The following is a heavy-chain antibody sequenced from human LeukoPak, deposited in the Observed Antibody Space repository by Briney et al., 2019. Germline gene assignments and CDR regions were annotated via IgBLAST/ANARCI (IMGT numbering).Heavy chain of an antibody. CDR1: GFTFSDYY. V-gene: IGHV3-11*04. Sequence: GGSLRLSCAASGFTFSDYYMSWIRQAPGEGLEWVSYISSSGSTIYYADSVKGRFTISRDNAKNSLYLQMNGLRAEDTAVYYCARERGEEDYYDSSGYYYGFEFDYWGQGTLVTVSS. CDR2: ISSSGSTI. D-gene: IGHD3-22*01. CDR3: ARERGEEDYYDSSGYYYGFEFDY. J-gene: IGHJ4*02.